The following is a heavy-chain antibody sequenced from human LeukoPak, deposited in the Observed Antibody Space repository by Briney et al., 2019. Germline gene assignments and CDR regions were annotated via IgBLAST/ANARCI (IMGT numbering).Heavy chain of an antibody. Sequence: ASETLSLTCTVSGGSISSSSYYWGWIRQPPGKGLEWIGSIYYSGSTNYKPSLKSRVTISVDTSKNQFSLKLSSVTAADTAVYYCARGGYYGSGNDFRFDPWGQGTLVTVSS. CDR2: IYYSGST. J-gene: IGHJ5*02. CDR3: ARGGYYGSGNDFRFDP. V-gene: IGHV4-39*07. CDR1: GGSISSSSYY. D-gene: IGHD3-10*01.